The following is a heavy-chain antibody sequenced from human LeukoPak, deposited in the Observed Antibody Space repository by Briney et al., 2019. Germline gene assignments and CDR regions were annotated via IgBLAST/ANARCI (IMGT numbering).Heavy chain of an antibody. CDR3: ARGQPIYYDSSGYYYSFDY. CDR1: GFTFSSYW. Sequence: PGGSLRLSCAASGFTFSSYWMHWVRQAPGKGLVWVSRINSDGSSTRYADSVKGRFTISRDNAKNTLYLQMNGLRVEDTAVYYCARGQPIYYDSSGYYYSFDYWGQGTLVTVSS. J-gene: IGHJ4*02. CDR2: INSDGSST. D-gene: IGHD3-22*01. V-gene: IGHV3-74*01.